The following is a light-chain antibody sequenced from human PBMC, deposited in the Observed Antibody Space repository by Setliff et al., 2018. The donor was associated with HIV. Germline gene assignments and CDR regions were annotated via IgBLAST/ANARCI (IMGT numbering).Light chain of an antibody. CDR3: SSYAITNTLL. J-gene: IGLJ1*01. V-gene: IGLV2-14*01. CDR1: SSDVGGYSH. Sequence: QSALAQPASVSGSPGQSITISCTGTSSDVGGYSHVSWYQQHPGKAPKLIIYEVRNRPSGVSNRFSGSKSGNTASLTISGLRAEDETDYYCSSYAITNTLLFGTGTKVTVL. CDR2: EVR.